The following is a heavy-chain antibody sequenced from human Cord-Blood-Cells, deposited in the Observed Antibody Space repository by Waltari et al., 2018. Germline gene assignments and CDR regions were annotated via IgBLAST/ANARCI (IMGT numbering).Heavy chain of an antibody. D-gene: IGHD6-13*01. Sequence: KASGYTFTSYGISWVRQAPGQGLEWMGWISAYNGNTNYAQKLQGRVTMTTDTSTSTAYMELRSLRSDDTAVYYCARDVYSSSWYYYYGMDVWGQGTTVTVSS. V-gene: IGHV1-18*01. CDR1: GYTFTSYG. CDR2: ISAYNGNT. J-gene: IGHJ6*02. CDR3: ARDVYSSSWYYYYGMDV.